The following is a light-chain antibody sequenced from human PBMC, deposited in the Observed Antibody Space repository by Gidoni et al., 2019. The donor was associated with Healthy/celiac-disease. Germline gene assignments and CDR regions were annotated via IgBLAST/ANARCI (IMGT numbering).Light chain of an antibody. CDR3: SAWDDSLSGRGV. Sequence: QSVLPQPPSPYGTPGQRLTISFSGSSAIIGSNTVNWYQQLPATAPKLPIYSNDQRPSGVPDRFSGSESGTSASLAISGLQSEDEADYYCSAWDDSLSGRGVFGGGTKLTVL. CDR1: SAIIGSNT. V-gene: IGLV1-44*01. CDR2: SND. J-gene: IGLJ3*02.